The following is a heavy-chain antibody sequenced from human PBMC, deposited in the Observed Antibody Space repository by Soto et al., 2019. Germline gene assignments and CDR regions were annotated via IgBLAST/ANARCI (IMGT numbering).Heavy chain of an antibody. CDR3: VKGEYYYDSSGYYPFDY. CDR2: ISTNGGST. Sequence: PGGSLRLSCSASGFTFSSYAMQWARQAPGKGLEYVSSISTNGGSTHYADSVKGRFTISRDNSKNTQYLQMSSLRADDTAVYYCVKGEYYYDSSGYYPFDYWGQGTLVTVSS. D-gene: IGHD3-22*01. V-gene: IGHV3-64D*06. CDR1: GFTFSSYA. J-gene: IGHJ4*02.